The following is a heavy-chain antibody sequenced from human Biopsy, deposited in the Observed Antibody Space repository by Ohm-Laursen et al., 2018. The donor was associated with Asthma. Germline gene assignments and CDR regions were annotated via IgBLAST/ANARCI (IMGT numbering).Heavy chain of an antibody. CDR2: IDSVFGTT. CDR3: ARKAGSCISRTCYSLDF. J-gene: IGHJ4*02. CDR1: GGTFNTYV. V-gene: IGHV1-69*13. Sequence: ASVKVSCKSLGGTFNTYVIGWVRQAPGQGLEWMGGIDSVFGTTTYPQKFQDRVTIAADDSTSTVYMELSSLRSEDTAVYYCARKAGSCISRTCYSLDFWGQGTLVTVSS. D-gene: IGHD2-2*01.